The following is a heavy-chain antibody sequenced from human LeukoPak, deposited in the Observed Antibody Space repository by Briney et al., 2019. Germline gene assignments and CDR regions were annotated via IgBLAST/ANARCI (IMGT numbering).Heavy chain of an antibody. CDR3: AKVRKWRSGTIFGVVTQHTQNNWFDP. D-gene: IGHD3-3*01. J-gene: IGHJ5*02. CDR2: ISSSGSTI. V-gene: IGHV3-11*01. Sequence: KAGGSLRLSCAAPGFTFSDYYMSWIRQAPGKGLEWVSYISSSGSTIYYADSVKGRFTISRDNSKNTLYLQMNSLRAKDTAVYYCAKVRKWRSGTIFGVVTQHTQNNWFDPWGQGTLVTVSS. CDR1: GFTFSDYY.